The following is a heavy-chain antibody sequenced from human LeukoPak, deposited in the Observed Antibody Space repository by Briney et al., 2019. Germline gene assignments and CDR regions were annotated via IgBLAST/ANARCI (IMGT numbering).Heavy chain of an antibody. CDR2: IYYNGST. V-gene: IGHV4-59*01. Sequence: SETLSLTCTVSGGSISSYYWSWIRQPPGKGLEWIGYIYYNGSTNYNPSLKSRVTISVDTSKNHFSLNLSSVTAADTAVYYCARDFRNDGWFDPWGQGTLVTVSS. CDR3: ARDFRNDGWFDP. D-gene: IGHD1-1*01. CDR1: GGSISSYY. J-gene: IGHJ5*02.